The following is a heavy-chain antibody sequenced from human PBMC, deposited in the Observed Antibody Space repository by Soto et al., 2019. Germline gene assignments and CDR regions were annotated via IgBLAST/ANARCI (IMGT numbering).Heavy chain of an antibody. CDR3: ARDSGRDILTGYAHGSDWFDP. CDR2: IYYSGST. V-gene: IGHV4-30-4*01. Sequence: QVQLQESGPGLVKPSQTLSLTCTVSGGSISSGDYYWSWIRQPPGKGLEWIGYIYYSGSTYYNPSLKSRVTISVDTSKNQFSLRLSSVTAADTAVYYCARDSGRDILTGYAHGSDWFDPWGQGTLVTVSS. J-gene: IGHJ5*02. CDR1: GGSISSGDYY. D-gene: IGHD3-9*01.